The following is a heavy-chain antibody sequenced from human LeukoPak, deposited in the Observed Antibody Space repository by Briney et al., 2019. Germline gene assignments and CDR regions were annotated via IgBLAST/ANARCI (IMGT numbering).Heavy chain of an antibody. CDR1: GFTFDDYA. V-gene: IGHV3-9*01. CDR2: ISWNSGSI. CDR3: AKDYGGRVDY. D-gene: IGHD4/OR15-4a*01. Sequence: GGSLRLSCAASGFTFDDYAMHWVRQAPGKGLEWVSGISWNSGSIGYADSVKGRFTISRDNAKNSLYLQMNSLRAEDTALYYCAKDYGGRVDYWGQGTLVTVSS. J-gene: IGHJ4*02.